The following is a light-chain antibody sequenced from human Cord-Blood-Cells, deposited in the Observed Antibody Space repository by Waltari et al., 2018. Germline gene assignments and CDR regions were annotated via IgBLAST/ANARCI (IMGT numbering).Light chain of an antibody. V-gene: IGLV2-14*01. J-gene: IGLJ2*01. CDR1: SSDVGGYNY. CDR2: EVS. Sequence: QSALPQPASVSGSPGQSIPISCTGTSSDVGGYNYVSWYQQHPGKAPKLMIYEVSNRPSGVSNRFSGSKSGNTASLTISGLQAEDEADYYCSSYTSSSVVFGGGTKLTVL. CDR3: SSYTSSSVV.